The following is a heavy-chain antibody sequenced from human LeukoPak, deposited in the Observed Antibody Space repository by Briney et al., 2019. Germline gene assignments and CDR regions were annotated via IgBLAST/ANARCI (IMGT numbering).Heavy chain of an antibody. V-gene: IGHV3-30*02. Sequence: GGSLRLSCAASGFTPRGYGMHWVRQAPGKGLEWVAFIRYDGSDKSYADSVKGRFTISRDNSENTLYLQINSLRVEDTAVYYCAKDTPTAGYHLDSWGQGTLVTVSS. D-gene: IGHD6-13*01. CDR2: IRYDGSDK. J-gene: IGHJ4*02. CDR1: GFTPRGYG. CDR3: AKDTPTAGYHLDS.